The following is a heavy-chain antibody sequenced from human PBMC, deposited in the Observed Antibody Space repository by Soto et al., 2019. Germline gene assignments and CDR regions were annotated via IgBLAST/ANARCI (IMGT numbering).Heavy chain of an antibody. D-gene: IGHD4-17*01. CDR1: GGSISSYY. CDR2: IYYSERT. CDR3: ARDSGVTTLGYYYGMDA. Sequence: QVQLQESGPGLVKPSETLSLTCTVSGGSISSYYWSWIRQPPGKGLEWIGYIYYSERTNYNPSLKSRVTITVDTSKNQFSLKLSSVTAADTAVYYCARDSGVTTLGYYYGMDAWGQGTTVTVSS. V-gene: IGHV4-59*01. J-gene: IGHJ6*02.